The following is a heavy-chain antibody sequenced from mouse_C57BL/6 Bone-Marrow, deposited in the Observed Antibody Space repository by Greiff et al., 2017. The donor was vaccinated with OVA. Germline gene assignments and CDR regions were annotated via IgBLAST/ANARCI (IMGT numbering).Heavy chain of an antibody. V-gene: IGHV1-81*01. Sequence: QVQLQQSGAELARPGASVKLSCKASGYTFTSYGISWVKQRSGQGLEWIGEIYPRSGNTYYNEKFKGKATLTADKSSSTAYMELRSLSSEDSAVYFCARENYGFLFDYWGQGTALTVAS. J-gene: IGHJ2*01. CDR2: IYPRSGNT. CDR3: ARENYGFLFDY. CDR1: GYTFTSYG. D-gene: IGHD1-1*01.